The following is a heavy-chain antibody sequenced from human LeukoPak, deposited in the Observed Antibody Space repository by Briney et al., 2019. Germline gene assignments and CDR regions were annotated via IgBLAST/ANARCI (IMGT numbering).Heavy chain of an antibody. CDR2: ISGSGGST. CDR3: AKDLPDYGRPAGNLDY. Sequence: PGGSLRLSCAASGFTFSSYAMSWVRQAPGKGLEWVSAISGSGGSTYYADSVKGRFTISRDNSKNTLYLQMNSLRAEDTAVYYCAKDLPDYGRPAGNLDYWGQGTLVTVSS. D-gene: IGHD4-17*01. CDR1: GFTFSSYA. V-gene: IGHV3-23*01. J-gene: IGHJ4*02.